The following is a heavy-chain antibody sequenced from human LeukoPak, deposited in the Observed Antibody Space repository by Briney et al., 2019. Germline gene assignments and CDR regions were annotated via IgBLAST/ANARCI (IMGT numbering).Heavy chain of an antibody. J-gene: IGHJ4*02. CDR2: INPSGGST. CDR3: ARDPRPLISVAGTNLDY. V-gene: IGHV1-46*01. CDR1: GYTFTSYD. D-gene: IGHD6-19*01. Sequence: ASVKVSCMASGYTFTSYDINWVRQAPGQGLEWMGIINPSGGSTSYAQKFQGRVTMTRDTSTSTVYMELSSLRSEDTAVYYCARDPRPLISVAGTNLDYWGQGTLVTVSS.